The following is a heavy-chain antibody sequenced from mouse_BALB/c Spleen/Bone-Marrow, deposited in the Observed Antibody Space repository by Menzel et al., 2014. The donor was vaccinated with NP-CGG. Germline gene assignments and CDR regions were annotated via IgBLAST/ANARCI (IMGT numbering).Heavy chain of an antibody. Sequence: EVKLVESGGDLVQPGGSLKLSCAASGLTFSNYNTSWVRQTPEKRLERVAYISNGGGNTYYPDTVKGRFTISRDNAKNTLYLQMTSLKSEDTAIYYCARHETGTGQYFDYWGQGTTLTVSS. J-gene: IGHJ2*01. CDR2: ISNGGGNT. CDR3: ARHETGTGQYFDY. V-gene: IGHV5-12-2*01. D-gene: IGHD4-1*01. CDR1: GLTFSNYN.